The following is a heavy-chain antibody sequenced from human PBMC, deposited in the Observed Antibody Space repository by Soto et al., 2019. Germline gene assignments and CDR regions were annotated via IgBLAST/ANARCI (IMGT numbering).Heavy chain of an antibody. D-gene: IGHD3-16*02. CDR2: IYPGDSDT. Sequence: GESLKISCKGSGYSFTSYWIGWVRQMPGKGLEWMGIIYPGDSDTRYSPSFQGQVTISADKSISTAYLQWSSLKASDTAMYYCARAGGYDYVWGSYRPFDYWGQGTLVTVS. V-gene: IGHV5-51*01. CDR1: GYSFTSYW. J-gene: IGHJ4*02. CDR3: ARAGGYDYVWGSYRPFDY.